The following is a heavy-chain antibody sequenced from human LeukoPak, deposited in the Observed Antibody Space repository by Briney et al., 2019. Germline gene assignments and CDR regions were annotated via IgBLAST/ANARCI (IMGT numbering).Heavy chain of an antibody. CDR3: ASSGVATAGVDY. Sequence: GGSLRLSCAASGFTFSTYAMTWVRQAPGKGLEWVSSISGSSGDTYYADSVKGRFTISRDNAKNSLYLQMNSLRAEDTAVYYCASSGVATAGVDYWGQGTLVTVSS. CDR1: GFTFSTYA. D-gene: IGHD5-12*01. V-gene: IGHV3-23*01. J-gene: IGHJ4*02. CDR2: ISGSSGDT.